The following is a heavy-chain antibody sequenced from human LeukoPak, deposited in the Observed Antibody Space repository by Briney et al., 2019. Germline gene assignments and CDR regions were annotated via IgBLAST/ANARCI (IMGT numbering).Heavy chain of an antibody. CDR3: AYGSGSYYQFDY. J-gene: IGHJ4*02. V-gene: IGHV1-69*05. D-gene: IGHD3-10*01. Sequence: SVKVSCKASGYTFTSYYMHWVRQAPGQGLEWMGRIIPIFGTANYAQKFQGRVTITTDESTSTAYMELSSLRSEDTAVYYCAYGSGSYYQFDYWGQGTLVTVSS. CDR2: IIPIFGTA. CDR1: GYTFTSYY.